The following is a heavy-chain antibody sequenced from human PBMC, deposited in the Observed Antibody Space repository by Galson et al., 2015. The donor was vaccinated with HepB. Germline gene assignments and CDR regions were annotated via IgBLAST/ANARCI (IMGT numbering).Heavy chain of an antibody. CDR1: GGTFSSYA. J-gene: IGHJ6*02. CDR2: IIPIFGTA. CDR3: VNFWGQRGYYYYYGMDV. Sequence: SVKVSCKASGGTFSSYAISWVRQAPGQGLEWMGGIIPIFGTANYAQKFQGRVTITADESTSTAYMELSSLRSEDTAVYYCVNFWGQRGYYYYYGMDVWGQGTTVTVSS. D-gene: IGHD3-3*01. V-gene: IGHV1-69*13.